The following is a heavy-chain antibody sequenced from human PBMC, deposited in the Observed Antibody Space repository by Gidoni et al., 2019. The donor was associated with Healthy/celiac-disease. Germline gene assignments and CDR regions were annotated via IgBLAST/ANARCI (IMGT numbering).Heavy chain of an antibody. D-gene: IGHD6-19*01. CDR1: GFTFSSYA. CDR3: AKTRYSSGWEENWFDP. J-gene: IGHJ5*02. V-gene: IGHV3-23*01. Sequence: EVQLLESGGGLVQPGGSLRLSCAASGFTFSSYAMSWVRQAPGKGLEWVSAISGSGGSTYYADSVKGRFTISRDNSKNTLYLQMNSLRAEDTAVYYCAKTRYSSGWEENWFDPWGQGTLVTVSS. CDR2: ISGSGGST.